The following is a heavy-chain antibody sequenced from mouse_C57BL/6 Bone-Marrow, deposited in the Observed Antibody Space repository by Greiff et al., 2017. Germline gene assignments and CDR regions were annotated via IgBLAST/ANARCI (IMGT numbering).Heavy chain of an antibody. V-gene: IGHV1-55*01. CDR1: GYTFTSYW. CDR3: ERFGVTSVVATRYAMDY. Sequence: QVQLQQPGAELVKPGASVKMSCKASGYTFTSYWITWVKQRPGQGLEWIGDIYPGSGSTTYNEKFKSKATLTVDTSSSTAYMQLSSLTSEDSAVYYCERFGVTSVVATRYAMDYWGQGTSVTVSS. J-gene: IGHJ4*01. D-gene: IGHD1-1*01. CDR2: IYPGSGST.